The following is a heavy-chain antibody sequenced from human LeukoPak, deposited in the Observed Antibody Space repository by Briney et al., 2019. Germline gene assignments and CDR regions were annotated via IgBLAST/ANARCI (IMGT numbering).Heavy chain of an antibody. J-gene: IGHJ4*02. V-gene: IGHV4-38-2*01. CDR3: ARLRGENYDSSGYLDY. D-gene: IGHD3-22*01. CDR1: GYSIIRGYY. Sequence: SETLSLTCAVSGYSIIRGYYWGWIRQPPGKGLEWIGGFYHSGSTQYNPSLKSRVTISVDTSKNQFSLKLSSVTAADAAVYYCARLRGENYDSSGYLDYWGQGILVTVSS. CDR2: FYHSGST.